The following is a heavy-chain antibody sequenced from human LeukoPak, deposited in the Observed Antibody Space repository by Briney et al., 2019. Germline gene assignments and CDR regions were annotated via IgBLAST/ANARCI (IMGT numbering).Heavy chain of an antibody. J-gene: IGHJ4*02. Sequence: GGSLRLSCAASGFTFSSYSMNWVRQAPGKGLEWVSSISSSSSYIYYADSVKGRFTISRDNAKNSLYLQMNSLRAGDTAVYYCAREGSSSWFFDYWGQGTLVTVSS. V-gene: IGHV3-21*04. D-gene: IGHD6-13*01. CDR3: AREGSSSWFFDY. CDR1: GFTFSSYS. CDR2: ISSSSSYI.